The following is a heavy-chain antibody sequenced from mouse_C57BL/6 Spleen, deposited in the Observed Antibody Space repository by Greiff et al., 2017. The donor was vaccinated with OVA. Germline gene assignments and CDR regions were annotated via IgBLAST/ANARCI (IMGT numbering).Heavy chain of an antibody. D-gene: IGHD1-1*01. J-gene: IGHJ4*01. Sequence: DVKLVESGGGLVQPGGSMKLSCVASGFTFSNYWMNWVRQSPEKGLEWVAQIRLKSDNYATHYAVSVKGRFTISRDDSKSSVYLQMNNLRAEDTGIYYCTVYYYGSSYSYYAMDYWGQGTSVTVSS. CDR3: TVYYYGSSYSYYAMDY. CDR2: IRLKSDNYAT. V-gene: IGHV6-3*01. CDR1: GFTFSNYW.